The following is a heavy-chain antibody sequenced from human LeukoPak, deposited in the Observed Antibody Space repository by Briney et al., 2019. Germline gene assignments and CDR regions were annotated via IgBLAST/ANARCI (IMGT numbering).Heavy chain of an antibody. Sequence: SETLSLTCTVSGGFISSYYWTWIRQPPGKGLEWIGYIYYTGSTNYNPSLESRVTISVDTSKNQVSLRLSSVTAADTAVYYCARLRGNYFPDYWGQGTLVTVSS. D-gene: IGHD4-11*01. CDR2: IYYTGST. CDR1: GGFISSYY. CDR3: ARLRGNYFPDY. J-gene: IGHJ4*02. V-gene: IGHV4-59*01.